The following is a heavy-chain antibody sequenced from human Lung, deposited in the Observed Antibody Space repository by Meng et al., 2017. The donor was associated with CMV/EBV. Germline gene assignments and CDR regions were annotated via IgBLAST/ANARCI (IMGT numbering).Heavy chain of an antibody. CDR2: IKQDGTEK. CDR1: GFTFSRFW. V-gene: IGHV3-7*01. Sequence: GGSLRLXCTASGFTFSRFWMSWVRRAPGKGLEWVANIKQDGTEKSYVDSVKGRFTISRDNAKNSLYLQMNRLRAEDTAVYYCARVHESRYYGSGSYNGMDVWGQGTXVTVSS. J-gene: IGHJ6*02. D-gene: IGHD3-10*01. CDR3: ARVHESRYYGSGSYNGMDV.